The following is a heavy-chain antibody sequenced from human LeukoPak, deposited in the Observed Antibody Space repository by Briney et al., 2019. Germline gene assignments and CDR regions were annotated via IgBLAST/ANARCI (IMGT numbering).Heavy chain of an antibody. CDR2: INHNEST. Sequence: SDTLSLIRAVYCRSFSGYYWSWVRQPPGRGLGWVGEINHNESTNYNPSLTSRVTISVDTSKHQFSLMLSSVTAADTAVYYCARGGSIAVSTYLDYWGQGTLVTVSS. D-gene: IGHD2-15*01. CDR3: ARGGSIAVSTYLDY. CDR1: CRSFSGYY. V-gene: IGHV4-34*01. J-gene: IGHJ4*02.